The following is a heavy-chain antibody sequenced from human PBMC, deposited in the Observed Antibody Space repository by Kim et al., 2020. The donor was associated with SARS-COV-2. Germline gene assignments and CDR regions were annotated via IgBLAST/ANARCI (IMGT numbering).Heavy chain of an antibody. CDR1: GDSLSSDY. CDR2: IYISGRT. CDR3: AGALGH. Sequence: SETLSLTCTVSGDSLSSDYWSWNRQPAGKGLEWIGRIYISGRTNYNPSLQSRVTMSVDMSKNQFSLKLSSVTAADTPVYYCAGALGHWGQGTLVTVSS. D-gene: IGHD3-16*02. J-gene: IGHJ4*02. V-gene: IGHV4-4*07.